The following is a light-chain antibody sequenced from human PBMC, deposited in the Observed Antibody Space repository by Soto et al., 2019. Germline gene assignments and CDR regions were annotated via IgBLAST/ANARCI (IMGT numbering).Light chain of an antibody. CDR2: GAS. CDR3: QQRSNWPMYT. J-gene: IGKJ2*01. Sequence: VLTQSPGTLSLSPGERATLSCRASQRVSSNYLAWYQQKPGQAPRLLISGASSRAAGIPDRFSGSGSETDFTLTISRLEPDDFAVYYCQQRSNWPMYTFGQGTKVDIK. CDR1: QRVSSNY. V-gene: IGKV3D-20*02.